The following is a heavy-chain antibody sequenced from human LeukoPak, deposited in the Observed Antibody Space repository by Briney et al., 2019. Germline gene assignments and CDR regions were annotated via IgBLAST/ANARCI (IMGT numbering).Heavy chain of an antibody. V-gene: IGHV3-23*01. Sequence: GGSLRLSCAASGFTFSSYAMSWVRQAPGKGLEWVSAIGGSGGSTYYADSVKGRFTISRDNSKNTLYLQMNSLRAEDTAVYYCANVRGHIVVVTAIRNAFDIWGQGTMVTVSS. CDR3: ANVRGHIVVVTAIRNAFDI. CDR1: GFTFSSYA. D-gene: IGHD2-21*02. CDR2: IGGSGGST. J-gene: IGHJ3*02.